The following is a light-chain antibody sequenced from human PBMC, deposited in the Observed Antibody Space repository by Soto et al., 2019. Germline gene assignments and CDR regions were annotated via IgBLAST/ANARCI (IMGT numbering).Light chain of an antibody. CDR3: QYYNNYCWT. J-gene: IGKJ1*01. CDR2: KTS. Sequence: DIQLTQSPSTLSASVGDRVTITCRASQSISSWLAWYQKKQGKAPKSLIYKTSNLESGVPSRFSGSGSGTEFTLTISSLQPDDFATYYCQYYNNYCWTFGQGTKVEIK. CDR1: QSISSW. V-gene: IGKV1-5*03.